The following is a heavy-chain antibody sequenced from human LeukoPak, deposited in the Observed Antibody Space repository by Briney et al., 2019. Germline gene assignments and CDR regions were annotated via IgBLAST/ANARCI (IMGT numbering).Heavy chain of an antibody. Sequence: SETLSLTCAVYGGSFSGYYWSWIRQPPGKGLEWIGEINHSGSTNYNPSLKSRVTISVDPSKNQFSLRLRLVPAADTVVYYCARVHPLLSYWGQGTLVSVSS. V-gene: IGHV4-34*01. CDR3: ARVHPLLSY. CDR1: GGSFSGYY. CDR2: INHSGST. D-gene: IGHD2-21*01. J-gene: IGHJ4*02.